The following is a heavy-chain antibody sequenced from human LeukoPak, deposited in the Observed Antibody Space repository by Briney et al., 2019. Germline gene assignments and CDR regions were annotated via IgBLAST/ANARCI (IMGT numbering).Heavy chain of an antibody. D-gene: IGHD4-17*01. CDR1: GXSISNYY. J-gene: IGHJ4*02. CDR3: ARLGYGEYLFYSDY. Sequence: PSETLSLTCTVSGXSISNYYWSWIRQPPGKGLEWIGYISYSGSTNYNPSLKSRVIISVDTSKNQFSLRLSSVTAADTAVYYCARLGYGEYLFYSDYWGQGTLVTVSS. CDR2: ISYSGST. V-gene: IGHV4-59*01.